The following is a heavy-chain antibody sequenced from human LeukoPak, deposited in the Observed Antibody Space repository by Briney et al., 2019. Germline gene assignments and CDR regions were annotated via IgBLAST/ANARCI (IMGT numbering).Heavy chain of an antibody. CDR2: ISGSGGST. CDR3: AKGGSSLYFFDY. Sequence: GSLRLSCAASGFTFSSYAMSWVRQAPGKGLEWVSAISGSGGSTYYADSVKGRFTISRDNSKNTLYLQMNSLRAEDTAVYYCAKGGSSLYFFDYWGQGTLVTVSS. V-gene: IGHV3-23*01. J-gene: IGHJ4*02. D-gene: IGHD1-26*01. CDR1: GFTFSSYA.